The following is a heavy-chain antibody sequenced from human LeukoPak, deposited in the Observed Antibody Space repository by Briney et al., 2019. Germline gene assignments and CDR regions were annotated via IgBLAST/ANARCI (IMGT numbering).Heavy chain of an antibody. D-gene: IGHD1-26*01. J-gene: IGHJ5*02. CDR2: IYHSGST. CDR3: ARLGGSSTA. CDR1: GYSISSGYY. Sequence: ETLSLTCTVSGYSISSGYYWGWIRQPPGKGLEWIGSIYHSGSTYYNPSLKSRVTISVDTSKNQFSLKLSSVTAADTAVYYCARLGGSSTAWGQGTLVTVSS. V-gene: IGHV4-38-2*02.